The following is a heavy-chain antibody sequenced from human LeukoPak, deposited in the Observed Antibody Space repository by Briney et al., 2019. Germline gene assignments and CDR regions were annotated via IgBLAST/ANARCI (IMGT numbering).Heavy chain of an antibody. V-gene: IGHV1-2*02. CDR3: ARDERYDSSGYPFDQ. J-gene: IGHJ4*02. Sequence: GASVKVSCKASGYTFTSYAMNWVRQAPGQGLEWMGWINPNSGGTNYSLKFQGRVTMTRDTSISTAYMELSSLRSDDTAVYYCARDERYDSSGYPFDQWGQGTLVTVSS. D-gene: IGHD3-22*01. CDR2: INPNSGGT. CDR1: GYTFTSYA.